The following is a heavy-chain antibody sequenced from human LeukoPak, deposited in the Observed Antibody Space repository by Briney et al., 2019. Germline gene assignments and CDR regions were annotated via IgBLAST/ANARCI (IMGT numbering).Heavy chain of an antibody. CDR3: VRAGGDYPFDY. Sequence: GGSLRLSCAASGFTFSSYSMNWVRQAPGKGLEWVSSISSSSSYIYYADSVKGRFTISRDNAKNSLYLQMNSLRAEDTALYYCVRAGGDYPFDYWGQGTLVTVSS. V-gene: IGHV3-21*01. J-gene: IGHJ4*02. D-gene: IGHD2-21*02. CDR2: ISSSSSYI. CDR1: GFTFSSYS.